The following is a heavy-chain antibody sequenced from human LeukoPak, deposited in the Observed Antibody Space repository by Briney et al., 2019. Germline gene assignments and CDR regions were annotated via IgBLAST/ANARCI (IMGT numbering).Heavy chain of an antibody. J-gene: IGHJ4*02. D-gene: IGHD1-26*01. V-gene: IGHV4-61*02. Sequence: PSEALSLTCTVSGGSISSGSYYWSWIRQPAGKGREWIVRIYTSGSTNYNPSLKSRVTISVDTSKNQFSLKLSSVTAADTAVYYCARLVGAAFDYWGQGTLVTISS. CDR2: IYTSGST. CDR1: GGSISSGSYY. CDR3: ARLVGAAFDY.